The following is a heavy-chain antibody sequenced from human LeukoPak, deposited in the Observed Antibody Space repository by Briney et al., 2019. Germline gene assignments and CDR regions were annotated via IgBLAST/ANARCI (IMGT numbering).Heavy chain of an antibody. J-gene: IGHJ4*02. CDR3: AGEPVGCSSTSCHVDY. V-gene: IGHV4-38-2*02. Sequence: PSETLSLTCTVSGYSISSGYYWGWIRQPPGKGLEWIGSIYHSGNTYYNPSLKSRVTISLDTSKNQFSLKLSSVTAADTAVYYCAGEPVGCSSTSCHVDYWGQGTLVTVSS. D-gene: IGHD2-2*01. CDR1: GYSISSGYY. CDR2: IYHSGNT.